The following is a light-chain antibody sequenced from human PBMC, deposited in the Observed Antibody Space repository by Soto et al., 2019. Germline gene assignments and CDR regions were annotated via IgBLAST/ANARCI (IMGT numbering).Light chain of an antibody. V-gene: IGKV1-39*01. J-gene: IGKJ1*01. CDR1: QSISSY. Sequence: DIQMTQSPSSLSASVGDRVTITCRASQSISSYLNWYQQKPGKAPKLLIYAASSLQIGVPSRFSGSGAGTDFTLTISSLQPEDFATYYCQQRYSTLGWTFGQGTKVEIK. CDR3: QQRYSTLGWT. CDR2: AAS.